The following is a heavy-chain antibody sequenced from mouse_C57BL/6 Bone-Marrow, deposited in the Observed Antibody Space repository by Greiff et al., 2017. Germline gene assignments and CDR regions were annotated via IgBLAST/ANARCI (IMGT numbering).Heavy chain of an antibody. J-gene: IGHJ2*01. CDR2: IHPNSGST. V-gene: IGHV1-64*01. CDR3: ARHPAYYSNYVDY. Sequence: VKLQQPGAELVKPGASVKLSCKASGYTFTSYWMHWVKQRPGQGLEWIGMIHPNSGSTNYNEKFKSKATLTVDKSSSTAYMQLSSLTSEDSAVYYCARHPAYYSNYVDYWGQGTTLTVSS. CDR1: GYTFTSYW. D-gene: IGHD2-5*01.